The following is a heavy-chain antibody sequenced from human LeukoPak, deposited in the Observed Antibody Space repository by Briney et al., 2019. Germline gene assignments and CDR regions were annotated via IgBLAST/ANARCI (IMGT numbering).Heavy chain of an antibody. CDR1: GFTFSSYG. CDR3: ARAPPADYYFDY. V-gene: IGHV3-30*02. CDR2: IRFDGSDK. J-gene: IGHJ4*02. Sequence: GGSLRLSCAASGFTFSSYGMYWVRQAPGKGLEWVAFIRFDGSDKYYADSVKGRFTISRDNSKNTLYLQMNSLRAEDTAVYYCARAPPADYYFDYWGQGTLVTVSS.